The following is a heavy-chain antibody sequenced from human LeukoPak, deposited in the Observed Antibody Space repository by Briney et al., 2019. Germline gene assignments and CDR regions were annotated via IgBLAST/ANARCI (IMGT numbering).Heavy chain of an antibody. V-gene: IGHV7-4-1*02. J-gene: IGHJ5*02. Sequence: ASVKVTCKASGYTFTNYAMNWVRQAPGQGLEWMGWINTKTGNPTYAQGFTGRFVFSLDTSVSTAYLQISSLKAEDTAVYYCAKEWWQQLVSTKYWFDPWGQGTLVTVSS. D-gene: IGHD6-13*01. CDR3: AKEWWQQLVSTKYWFDP. CDR1: GYTFTNYA. CDR2: INTKTGNP.